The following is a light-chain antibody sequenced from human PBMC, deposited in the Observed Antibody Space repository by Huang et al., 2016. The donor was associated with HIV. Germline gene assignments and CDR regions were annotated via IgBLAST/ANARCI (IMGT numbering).Light chain of an antibody. CDR2: KLA. CDR1: QSLVHSDGNTY. CDR3: MQGTHWPLT. J-gene: IGKJ4*01. Sequence: DVVMTQSPLSLPVTLGQPASISCSSRQSLVHSDGNTYLSWFQQRPDQSPRRLIYKLANRDSGVPDRFSGSWSSTDFTLKITSVEAEDVGVYYCMQGTHWPLTFGGGTKVEIK. V-gene: IGKV2-30*02.